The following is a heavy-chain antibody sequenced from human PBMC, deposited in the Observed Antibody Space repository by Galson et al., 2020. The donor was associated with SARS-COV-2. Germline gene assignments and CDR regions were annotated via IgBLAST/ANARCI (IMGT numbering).Heavy chain of an antibody. CDR3: ARQPYYYDSSGYSNRAIDY. Sequence: SETLSLTFTVSGGSISSSSYYWGWIRQPPGKGLEWIGSIYYSGSTYYNPSLKSRVTISVDTSKNQFSLKLSSVTAADTAVYYCARQPYYYDSSGYSNRAIDYWGQGTLVTVSS. V-gene: IGHV4-39*01. J-gene: IGHJ4*02. D-gene: IGHD3-22*01. CDR1: GGSISSSSYY. CDR2: IYYSGST.